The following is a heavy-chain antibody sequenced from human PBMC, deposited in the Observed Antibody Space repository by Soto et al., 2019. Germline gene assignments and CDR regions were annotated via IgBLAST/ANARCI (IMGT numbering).Heavy chain of an antibody. V-gene: IGHV4-38-2*02. J-gene: IGHJ5*01. CDR1: GYSINSGYY. CDR3: VRDFGDLHDFWSGSDVSGPGIPVTLDS. D-gene: IGHD3-3*01. Sequence: SETLSLTCAVSGYSINSGYYWGWIRQSPGKGLEWIGSVFHSGTTYSTPSLKTRLTISVDTSKNQFSLDLNAVTAADTAVYYCVRDFGDLHDFWSGSDVSGPGIPVTLDS. CDR2: VFHSGTT.